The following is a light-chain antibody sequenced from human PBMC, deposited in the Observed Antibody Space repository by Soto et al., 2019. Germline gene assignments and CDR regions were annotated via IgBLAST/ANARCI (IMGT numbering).Light chain of an antibody. Sequence: QSVLTQSPSASASLGASVKLTCTLSSGHSSNAVAWHQQQPEKGPRYLMKLNKDGSHSRGDGIPDRFSGSSSGAERYLTISSLQSEDEAAYYCQTWGAGFWVFGGGTKVTVL. J-gene: IGLJ3*02. CDR2: LNKDGSH. CDR3: QTWGAGFWV. V-gene: IGLV4-69*01. CDR1: SGHSSNA.